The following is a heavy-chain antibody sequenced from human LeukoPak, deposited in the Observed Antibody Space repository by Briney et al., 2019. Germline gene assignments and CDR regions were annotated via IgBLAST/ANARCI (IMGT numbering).Heavy chain of an antibody. D-gene: IGHD2-15*01. Sequence: GGSLRLSCAASGFTFSSYSMNWVRQAPGKGLEWVSSISSSSSYIYYADSVKGRFTISRDNAKNSLYLQMNSLRAEDTVVYYCARDPSNIVVVVAAGGYFDYWGQGTLVTVSS. CDR3: ARDPSNIVVVVAAGGYFDY. J-gene: IGHJ4*02. CDR2: ISSSSSYI. V-gene: IGHV3-21*01. CDR1: GFTFSSYS.